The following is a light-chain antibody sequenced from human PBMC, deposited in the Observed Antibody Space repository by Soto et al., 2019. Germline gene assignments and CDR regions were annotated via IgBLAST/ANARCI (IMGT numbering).Light chain of an antibody. Sequence: DIQMTQSPSSLSASVGDRVTITCRASQSISSYLNWYQQKPGKAPKLLIYAASSLQSGVPSRFSGSGSGTDFTLTISSLQPEDFETYYCQQSYTDTFGGGTKVDIK. J-gene: IGKJ4*01. CDR3: QQSYTDT. V-gene: IGKV1-39*01. CDR1: QSISSY. CDR2: AAS.